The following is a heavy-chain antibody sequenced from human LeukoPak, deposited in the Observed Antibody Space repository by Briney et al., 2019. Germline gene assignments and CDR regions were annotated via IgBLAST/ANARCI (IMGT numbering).Heavy chain of an antibody. V-gene: IGHV3-9*03. CDR3: AKDMGGYYGSGTPFDY. Sequence: GGSLRLSCAASGFTFDDYAMHWVRQAPGKGLEWVPGISWNSGSIGYADSVKGRFTISRDNAKNSLYLQMNSLRAEDMALYYCAKDMGGYYGSGTPFDYWGQGTLVTVSS. CDR2: ISWNSGSI. D-gene: IGHD3-10*01. J-gene: IGHJ4*02. CDR1: GFTFDDYA.